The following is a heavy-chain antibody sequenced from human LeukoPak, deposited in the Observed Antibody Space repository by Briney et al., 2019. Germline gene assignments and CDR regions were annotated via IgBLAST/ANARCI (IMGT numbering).Heavy chain of an antibody. V-gene: IGHV3-30*18. CDR2: ISYDGSNK. D-gene: IGHD3-22*01. CDR3: AEPWVIGPYYYDSSGYTADDY. Sequence: GGSLRLSCAASGFTFSSYGMHWVRQAPGKGLEWVAVISYDGSNKYYADSVKGRFTISRDNSKNTLYLQMNSLRAEDTAVYYCAEPWVIGPYYYDSSGYTADDYWGQGTLVTVSS. CDR1: GFTFSSYG. J-gene: IGHJ4*02.